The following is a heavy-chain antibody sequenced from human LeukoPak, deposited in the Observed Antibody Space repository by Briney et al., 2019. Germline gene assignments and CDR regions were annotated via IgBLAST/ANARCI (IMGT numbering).Heavy chain of an antibody. D-gene: IGHD3-10*01. CDR3: ARGHYYGSGSYYTGSWFDP. V-gene: IGHV4-34*01. CDR1: GGSFSGYY. J-gene: IGHJ5*02. Sequence: PSETLSLTCAVYGGSFSGYYWSWIRQPPGKGLEWIGEINHSGSTNYNPSLKSRVTISVDTSKNQFSLKLSSVTAADTAVYYCARGHYYGSGSYYTGSWFDPWGQGTLVTVSS. CDR2: INHSGST.